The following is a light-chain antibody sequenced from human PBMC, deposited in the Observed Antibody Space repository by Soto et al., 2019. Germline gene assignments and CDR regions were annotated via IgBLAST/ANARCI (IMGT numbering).Light chain of an antibody. CDR3: QQYVRSPPSWT. CDR1: QSVSSSY. V-gene: IGKV3-20*01. Sequence: ETVLTQSPGTLSLSPGDRATLSCRASQSVSSSYLAWYQQKPCQAPRLLIYDASSRATGIPDIFSGSGSGTAFTLTISILEPEDFAVYYCQQYVRSPPSWTFGQGTKVELK. J-gene: IGKJ1*01. CDR2: DAS.